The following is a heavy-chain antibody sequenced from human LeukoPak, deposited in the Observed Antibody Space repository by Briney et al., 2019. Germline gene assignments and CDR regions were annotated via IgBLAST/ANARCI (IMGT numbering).Heavy chain of an antibody. J-gene: IGHJ3*02. D-gene: IGHD3-22*01. CDR2: IYTSGST. CDR1: GGSLSSGSYY. V-gene: IGHV4-61*02. CDR3: ARVGIYYDRSGQRQDAFDI. Sequence: SQTLSLTCTVSGGSLSSGSYYWSWIRQPAGKGLEWIGRIYTSGSTNYNPSLKSRVTISVDTSKNQFSLKLSSVTAADTAVYYCARVGIYYDRSGQRQDAFDIWGQGTMVTVSS.